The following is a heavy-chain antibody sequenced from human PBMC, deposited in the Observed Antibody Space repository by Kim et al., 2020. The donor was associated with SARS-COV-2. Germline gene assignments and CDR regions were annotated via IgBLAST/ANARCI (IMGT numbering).Heavy chain of an antibody. D-gene: IGHD3-9*01. Sequence: SETLSLTCTVSGGSISSYYWSWIRQPPGKGLEWIGYIYYSGSTNYNPSLKSRVTISVDTSKNQFSLKLSPVTAADTAVYYCARVQYDILTGYRLFDYWGQGTLVTVSS. J-gene: IGHJ4*02. CDR2: IYYSGST. CDR1: GGSISSYY. V-gene: IGHV4-59*13. CDR3: ARVQYDILTGYRLFDY.